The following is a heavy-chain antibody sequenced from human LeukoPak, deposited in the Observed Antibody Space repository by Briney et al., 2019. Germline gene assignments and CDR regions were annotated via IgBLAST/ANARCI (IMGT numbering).Heavy chain of an antibody. D-gene: IGHD3-22*01. CDR3: ARSSGYYFGPARYFDY. Sequence: PSETLSLTCTVSGYSISSGYYWGWIRQPPGKGLEWIGSIYYSGSTYYNPSLKSRVTISVDTSKNQFSLKLSSVTAADTAVYYCARSSGYYFGPARYFDYWGQGTLVTVSS. CDR2: IYYSGST. CDR1: GYSISSGYY. J-gene: IGHJ4*02. V-gene: IGHV4-38-2*02.